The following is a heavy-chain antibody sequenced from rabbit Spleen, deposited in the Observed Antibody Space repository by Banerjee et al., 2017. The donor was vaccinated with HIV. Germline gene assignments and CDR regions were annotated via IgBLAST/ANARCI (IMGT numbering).Heavy chain of an antibody. CDR1: GFDVSSDYM. CDR3: ARDSGTSFSSYGMDL. J-gene: IGHJ6*01. V-gene: IGHV1S45*01. D-gene: IGHD8-1*01. CDR2: INAGSSSGFT. Sequence: QEQLKESGGGLVQPGGSLTLSCKASGFDVSSDYMSWVRQAPGKGLEWIACINAGSSSGFTYSATWAKGQFTCSKTSSTTVTLQMTSLTAADTATYFCARDSGTSFSSYGMDLWGQGTLVTVS.